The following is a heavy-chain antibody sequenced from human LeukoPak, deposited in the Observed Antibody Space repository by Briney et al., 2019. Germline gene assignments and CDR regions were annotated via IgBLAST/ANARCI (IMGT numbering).Heavy chain of an antibody. Sequence: ETLSLTCAVSGGSISSSNWWSWVRQPPGKGLEWVANIKEDGSEKCYVDSVKGRFSISRDNAKNSLYLQMNSLRVEDTAVYYCTRGRLTMTWGQGTLVTVSS. CDR1: GGSISSSNW. V-gene: IGHV3-7*01. D-gene: IGHD3-22*01. CDR3: TRGRLTMT. CDR2: IKEDGSEK. J-gene: IGHJ5*02.